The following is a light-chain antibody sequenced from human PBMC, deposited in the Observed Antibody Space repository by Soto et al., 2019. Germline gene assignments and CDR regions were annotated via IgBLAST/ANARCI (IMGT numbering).Light chain of an antibody. J-gene: IGLJ1*01. V-gene: IGLV2-14*01. CDR2: EVT. CDR3: SSYTNINTRACV. Sequence: QSVLTQPASVSGSPGQSITISCTGASGDIGSYNRVSWYQQHPGKAPKLIIYEVTDRPSGVSNRFSGSKSGNTASLTISGLQAEAEAEYYCSSYTNINTRACVFGTGTKVTV. CDR1: SGDIGSYNR.